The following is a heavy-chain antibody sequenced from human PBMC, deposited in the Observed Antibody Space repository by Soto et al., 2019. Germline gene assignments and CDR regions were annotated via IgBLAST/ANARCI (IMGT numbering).Heavy chain of an antibody. D-gene: IGHD3-10*01. CDR3: TTDTRSSTPNLPKQTPHYYYYGMDV. CDR1: GFTFSNAW. V-gene: IGHV3-15*07. J-gene: IGHJ6*02. CDR2: IKSKTDGGTT. Sequence: KPGGSLRLSCAASGFTFSNAWMNWVRQAPGKGLEWVGRIKSKTDGGTTDYAAPVKGRFTISRDDSKNTLYLQMNSLKTEDTAVYYCTTDTRSSTPNLPKQTPHYYYYGMDVWGQGTTVTVSS.